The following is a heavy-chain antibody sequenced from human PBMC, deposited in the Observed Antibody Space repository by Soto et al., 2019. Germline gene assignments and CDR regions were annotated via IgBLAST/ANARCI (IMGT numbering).Heavy chain of an antibody. J-gene: IGHJ5*02. CDR2: IIPNFGTA. V-gene: IGHV1-69*13. CDR1: GGTFSSYA. D-gene: IGHD4-17*01. Sequence: ASVKVSCKASGGTFSSYAISWVRQAPGQGLEWMGGIIPNFGTANYAQTFQGRVTITADESTSTAYMELSSLRSEDTAVYYCAGVEDHYGDDPTGFDHWGQGTLVTVSS. CDR3: AGVEDHYGDDPTGFDH.